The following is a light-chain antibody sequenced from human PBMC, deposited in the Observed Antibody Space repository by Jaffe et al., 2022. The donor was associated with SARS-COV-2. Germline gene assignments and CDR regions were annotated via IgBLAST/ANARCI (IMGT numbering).Light chain of an antibody. CDR2: LGS. CDR3: MQALHTPHT. Sequence: DIVMTQSPLSLPVTPGEPASISCRSSESLLHYNGNNYLDWYLQKPGQSPQLLIYLGSNRASGVPDRFSGSGSGTDFTLEISRVEAEDVGLYYCMQALHTPHTFGQGTKLEIK. J-gene: IGKJ2*01. V-gene: IGKV2-28*01. CDR1: ESLLHYNGNNY.